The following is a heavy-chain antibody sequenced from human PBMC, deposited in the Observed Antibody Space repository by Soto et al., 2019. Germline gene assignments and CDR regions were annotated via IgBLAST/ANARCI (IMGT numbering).Heavy chain of an antibody. Sequence: SETLYLTCTVSGGSISSSSYYGGWIRQPPGKGLEWIGSIYYSGSTYYNPSLKSRVTISVDTSKNQFSLKLSSVTAADTAVYYCAGGSYYYYYGMDVWGQGTTVTVSS. CDR2: IYYSGST. D-gene: IGHD2-15*01. V-gene: IGHV4-39*01. J-gene: IGHJ6*02. CDR1: GGSISSSSYY. CDR3: AGGSYYYYYGMDV.